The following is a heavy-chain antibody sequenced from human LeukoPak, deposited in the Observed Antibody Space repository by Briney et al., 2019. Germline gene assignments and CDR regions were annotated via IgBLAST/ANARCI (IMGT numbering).Heavy chain of an antibody. Sequence: GASVKVSCKASGYSFTSYGISWVRQAPGQGLEWMGWISAYNGNTNYAQKLQGRVTMTTDTSTSTAYTELRSLRSDDKAVYYCARDYYDSSGYAEYFQHWGQGTLVTVSS. CDR3: ARDYYDSSGYAEYFQH. D-gene: IGHD3-22*01. J-gene: IGHJ1*01. CDR1: GYSFTSYG. CDR2: ISAYNGNT. V-gene: IGHV1-18*01.